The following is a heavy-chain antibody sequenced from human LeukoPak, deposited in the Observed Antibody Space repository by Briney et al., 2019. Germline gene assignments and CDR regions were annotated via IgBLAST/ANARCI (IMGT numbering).Heavy chain of an antibody. J-gene: IGHJ4*02. V-gene: IGHV3-21*01. CDR2: ISSGSGYM. CDR3: ARAGLYSGSGLDY. CDR1: GFTFSSYN. Sequence: KPGGSLRLSCAVSGFTFSSYNMNWVRQAPGKGLEWVSSISSGSGYMYYEDSVKGRLTISRDNAKNSLYLQMSSLRAEDTAVYYCARAGLYSGSGLDYWGQGTLVTVSS. D-gene: IGHD5-12*01.